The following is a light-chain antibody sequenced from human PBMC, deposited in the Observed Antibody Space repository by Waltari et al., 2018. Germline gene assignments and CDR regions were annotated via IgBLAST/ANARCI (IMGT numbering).Light chain of an antibody. CDR2: YDS. Sequence: YVLPQPPSVSVAPGKTAEIACGGVNIGTTSVQWYQQKPGQAPVLVIHYDSDRPSGIPDRFSGSNSGNTATLTISRVEAGDEADYYCQVWDSESDPLYVFGTGTKVSVL. J-gene: IGLJ1*01. CDR1: NIGTTS. V-gene: IGLV3-21*04. CDR3: QVWDSESDPLYV.